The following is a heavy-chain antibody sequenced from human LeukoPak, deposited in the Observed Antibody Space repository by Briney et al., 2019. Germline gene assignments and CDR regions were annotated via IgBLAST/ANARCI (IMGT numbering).Heavy chain of an antibody. Sequence: RGSLRLSCAASGFTVSSNYMSWVRQAPGKGLEWVSTIYSGGSTYYTDSVKGRFTISRDISKNALYLQMNSLRAEDTAVYYCARDGESGSGSFDYWGQGTLVTVSS. CDR2: IYSGGST. D-gene: IGHD3-10*01. CDR3: ARDGESGSGSFDY. V-gene: IGHV3-53*01. CDR1: GFTVSSNY. J-gene: IGHJ4*02.